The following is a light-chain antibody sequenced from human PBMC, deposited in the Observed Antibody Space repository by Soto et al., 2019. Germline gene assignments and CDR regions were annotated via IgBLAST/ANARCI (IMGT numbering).Light chain of an antibody. CDR1: QSVGSN. CDR2: GAS. V-gene: IGKV3-20*01. J-gene: IGKJ1*01. Sequence: EIVMTQSPATLSVSPGERATLSCRASQSVGSNLAWYQQKPGQAPRLLIYGASSRATGIPDRFSGSGSGTDFTLTITRLETEDFAVYYCQYYGNSPLTFGQGTKVDIK. CDR3: QYYGNSPLT.